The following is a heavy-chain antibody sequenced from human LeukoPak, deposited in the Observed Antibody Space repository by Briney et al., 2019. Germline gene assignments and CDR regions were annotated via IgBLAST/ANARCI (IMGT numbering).Heavy chain of an antibody. CDR3: ARQGSSGDLDY. J-gene: IGHJ4*02. CDR2: IYYRGST. V-gene: IGHV4-59*08. D-gene: IGHD3-22*01. Sequence: NTSETLSLTCTVSGGSISSYYWSWIRQPPGKGLEWIGYIYYRGSTNYNPSLKSRVTISVDTSKNQFSLRLSSVTAADTAIYYCARQGSSGDLDYWGQGTLVTVSS. CDR1: GGSISSYY.